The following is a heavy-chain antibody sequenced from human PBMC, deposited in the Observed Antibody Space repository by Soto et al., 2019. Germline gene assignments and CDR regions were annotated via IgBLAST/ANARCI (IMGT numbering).Heavy chain of an antibody. D-gene: IGHD5-12*01. J-gene: IGHJ4*02. V-gene: IGHV1-46*03. CDR1: GYTLTGDY. Sequence: ASVKVSCKASGYTLTGDYMDWVRQAPGQGLEWMGIINPSGGSTSYAQKFQGRVTMTRDTSTSTVYMELSSLRSEDTAVYYCARAGDSGYDSGDYWGQGTLVTVPQ. CDR3: ARAGDSGYDSGDY. CDR2: INPSGGST.